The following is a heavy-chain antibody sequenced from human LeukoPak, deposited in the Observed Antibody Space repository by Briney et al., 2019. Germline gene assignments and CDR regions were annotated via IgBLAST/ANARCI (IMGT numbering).Heavy chain of an antibody. CDR2: ITGSGGST. Sequence: GSLRLSCAASGFTFSNYAMSWVRQAPGKGLEWISAITGSGGSTNYADSVKDRFTISRDNSKNTLFLQMNSLRAEDTAVYYCAKVKGESNYIYYYMDVWGKGTTVTVSS. CDR1: GFTFSNYA. CDR3: AKVKGESNYIYYYMDV. V-gene: IGHV3-23*01. J-gene: IGHJ6*03. D-gene: IGHD4-11*01.